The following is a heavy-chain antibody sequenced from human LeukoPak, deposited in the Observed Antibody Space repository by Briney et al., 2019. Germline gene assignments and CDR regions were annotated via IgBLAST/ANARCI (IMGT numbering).Heavy chain of an antibody. V-gene: IGHV1-18*01. CDR1: GYTFTNYG. J-gene: IGHJ5*02. D-gene: IGHD2-2*01. CDR2: ISAYNGNR. CDR3: ARTSHESILYWFDP. Sequence: ASVKVSCKASGYTFTNYGISWLGQAPGQGLEGMGWISAYNGNREYAQKFQARVTMTTATSTTTAYMELGSLRSDDSAVYYCARTSHESILYWFDPWGQGTLVTVSS.